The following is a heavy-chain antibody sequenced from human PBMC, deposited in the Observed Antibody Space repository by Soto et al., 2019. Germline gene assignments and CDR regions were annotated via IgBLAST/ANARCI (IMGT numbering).Heavy chain of an antibody. CDR2: ISYDGSNK. D-gene: IGHD3-9*01. CDR1: GFTFSRYA. CDR3: ARESESYDILTGYYRIGLDY. Sequence: QVQLVESGGGVVQPGRSLRLSCAASGFTFSRYAMHWVRQAPVKGLEWVAVISYDGSNKYYADSVKGRFTISRDNSKNTLYLQMNSLRDEDTAVYYCARESESYDILTGYYRIGLDYWGQGTLVTVSS. V-gene: IGHV3-30-3*01. J-gene: IGHJ4*02.